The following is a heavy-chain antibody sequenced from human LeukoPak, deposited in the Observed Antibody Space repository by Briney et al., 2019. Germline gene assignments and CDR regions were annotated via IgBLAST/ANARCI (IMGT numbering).Heavy chain of an antibody. Sequence: SETLSLTCTVSGGSISSYCWSWIRQPPGKGLEWIGYIYYSGSTYYNPSLKSRVTISVDTSKNQFSLKLSSVTAADTAVYYCARVPPNSSGYYNLFDYWGQGTLVTVSS. CDR2: IYYSGST. V-gene: IGHV4-59*06. J-gene: IGHJ4*02. CDR3: ARVPPNSSGYYNLFDY. D-gene: IGHD3-22*01. CDR1: GGSISSYC.